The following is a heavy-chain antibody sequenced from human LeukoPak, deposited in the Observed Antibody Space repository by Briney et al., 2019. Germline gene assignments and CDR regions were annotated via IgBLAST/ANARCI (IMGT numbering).Heavy chain of an antibody. CDR1: GYTFASYG. J-gene: IGHJ3*02. Sequence: ASVKVSCKASGYTFASYGISWVRQAPGQGLEWMGWISAYNGNTNYAQKLQGRVTMTTDTSTSTAYMELRSLRSDDTAVYYCATVLTAPTPDAFDIWGQGTMVTVSS. D-gene: IGHD1-20*01. CDR2: ISAYNGNT. CDR3: ATVLTAPTPDAFDI. V-gene: IGHV1-18*01.